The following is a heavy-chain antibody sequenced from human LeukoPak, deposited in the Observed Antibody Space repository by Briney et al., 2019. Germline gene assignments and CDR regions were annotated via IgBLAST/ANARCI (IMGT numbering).Heavy chain of an antibody. CDR3: ARDWGSGYDSRFDP. V-gene: IGHV3-23*01. Sequence: GGSLRLSCAASGFTFSGHGMNWVRQAPGKGLEWVSGITSSGATTYYTDSVKGRFTISRDNSKNTLYLQMNSLRAEDTAVYYCARDWGSGYDSRFDPWGQGTLVTISS. CDR1: GFTFSGHG. J-gene: IGHJ5*02. CDR2: ITSSGATT. D-gene: IGHD5-12*01.